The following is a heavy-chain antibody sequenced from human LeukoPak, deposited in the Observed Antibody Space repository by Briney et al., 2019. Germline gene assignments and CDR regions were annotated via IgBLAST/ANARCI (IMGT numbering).Heavy chain of an antibody. CDR2: INHSGST. CDR1: GGSFSGYY. D-gene: IGHD5-12*01. J-gene: IGHJ6*02. V-gene: IGHV4-34*01. Sequence: SETLSLTCAVYGGSFSGYYWSWIRQPPGKGLEWIGEINHSGSTNYNPSLKSRVTMSVDTSKNQFSLKLSSVTAVDTAVYYCARTYSGYDSYYYYGMDVWGQGTTVTVSS. CDR3: ARTYSGYDSYYYYGMDV.